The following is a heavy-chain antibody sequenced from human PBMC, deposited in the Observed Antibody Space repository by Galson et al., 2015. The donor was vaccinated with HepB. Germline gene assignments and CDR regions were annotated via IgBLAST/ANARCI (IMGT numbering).Heavy chain of an antibody. J-gene: IGHJ4*02. CDR1: GFTFSSYG. CDR3: AKNANSGSRTAHFDY. Sequence: SLRLSCAASGFTFSSYGMHWVRQAPGKGLEWVAVIWYDGSNKYYADSVKGRFTISRDNSKNTLYLQMNSLRAEDTAVYYCAKNANSGSRTAHFDYWGQGTLVTVSS. V-gene: IGHV3-33*06. D-gene: IGHD1-26*01. CDR2: IWYDGSNK.